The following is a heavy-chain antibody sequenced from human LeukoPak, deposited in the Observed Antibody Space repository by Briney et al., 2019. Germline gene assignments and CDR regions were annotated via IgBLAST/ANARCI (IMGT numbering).Heavy chain of an antibody. D-gene: IGHD2-15*01. J-gene: IGHJ6*02. V-gene: IGHV4-39*07. CDR1: GGSISSSSYY. CDR2: IYYTGST. Sequence: SETLSLTCTVSGGSISSSSYYWGWIRQPPGKGLEWIGSIYYTGSTHYNPSLKSRVSISVDTSKNQFSLKLSSVTAADTAVYYCARDGELGYCSGGSCLRLDYYYGMDVWGQGTTVTISS. CDR3: ARDGELGYCSGGSCLRLDYYYGMDV.